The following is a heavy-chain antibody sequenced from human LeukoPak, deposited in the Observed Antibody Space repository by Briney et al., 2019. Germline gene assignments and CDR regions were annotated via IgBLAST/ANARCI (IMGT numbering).Heavy chain of an antibody. V-gene: IGHV4-30-2*01. CDR1: GGSISSGGYY. CDR3: ARGGSGALYWFDP. CDR2: IYHSGST. D-gene: IGHD3-10*01. Sequence: SSQTLSLTCTVPGGSISSGGYYWSWIRQPPGKGLGWIGYIYHSGSTYYNPSLKGRVTISVDRSKNQFSLKLSSVTAADTAVYYCARGGSGALYWFDPWGQGTLVTVSS. J-gene: IGHJ5*02.